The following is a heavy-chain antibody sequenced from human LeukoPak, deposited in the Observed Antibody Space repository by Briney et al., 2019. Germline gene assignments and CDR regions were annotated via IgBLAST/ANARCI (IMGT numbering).Heavy chain of an antibody. Sequence: SETLSLTCTVSGDSITSYYWIWIRQSAEKGLEWIGRIYTTGTTNYNLSLKGRVTVSVDTSKNQFFLKLRSVTAADTAVYYCARDVGASNFDSWGQGVQVTVSS. CDR1: GDSITSYY. V-gene: IGHV4-4*07. CDR2: IYTTGTT. CDR3: ARDVGASNFDS. D-gene: IGHD1-26*01. J-gene: IGHJ4*02.